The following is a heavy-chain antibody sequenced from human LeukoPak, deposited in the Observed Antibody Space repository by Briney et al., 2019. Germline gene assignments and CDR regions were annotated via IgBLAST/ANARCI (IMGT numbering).Heavy chain of an antibody. V-gene: IGHV3-48*03. J-gene: IGHJ4*02. Sequence: GGSLRLSCAASGFTLSSYGMKWVRQAPGKGLEWVSYISASGSNTYYADSVKGRFTISRDNAKGSLFLQMNSLRAEDTAVYYCARARGSGYCDYWGQGTLVTVSS. CDR3: ARARGSGYCDY. CDR2: ISASGSNT. D-gene: IGHD3-9*01. CDR1: GFTLSSYG.